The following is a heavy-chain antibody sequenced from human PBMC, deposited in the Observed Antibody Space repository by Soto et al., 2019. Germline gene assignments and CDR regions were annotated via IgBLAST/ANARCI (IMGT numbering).Heavy chain of an antibody. J-gene: IGHJ5*02. CDR3: ARYFDYASTGFDP. D-gene: IGHD3-9*01. V-gene: IGHV3-53*01. CDR2: IYSGGST. CDR1: GFTVSSNY. Sequence: PGGSLRLSCAASGFTVSSNYMSWVRQAPGKGLEWVSVIYSGGSTYYADSVKGRFTISRDNSKNTLYLQMNSLRAEDTAVYYCARYFDYASTGFDPWGQGTLVTVSS.